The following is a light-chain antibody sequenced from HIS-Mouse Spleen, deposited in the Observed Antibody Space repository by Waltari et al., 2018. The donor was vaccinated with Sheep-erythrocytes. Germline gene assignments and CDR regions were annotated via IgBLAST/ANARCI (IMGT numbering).Light chain of an antibody. J-gene: IGLJ2*01. CDR1: SSDVGGYNY. Sequence: QSALTQPASVSGSPGQSITISCTGTSSDVGGYNYVSWYQQHPGKAPKLMIYEVSNRASGVSNRFAGYKAGNTASLTICGLQAEDEADYYCSSYTSSSTQVFGGGTKLTVL. V-gene: IGLV2-14*01. CDR2: EVS. CDR3: SSYTSSSTQV.